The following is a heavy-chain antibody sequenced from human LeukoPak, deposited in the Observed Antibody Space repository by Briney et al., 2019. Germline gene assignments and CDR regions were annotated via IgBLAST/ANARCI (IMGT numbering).Heavy chain of an antibody. V-gene: IGHV1-2*02. CDR1: GYTFTGYY. D-gene: IGHD3-10*01. CDR2: INPNSGGT. Sequence: GASVKVSCKASGYTFTGYYMHWVRQAPGQGLEWMGWINPNSGGTNYAQKFQGRVTMTRDTSISTAYMELSRLRSDDTAVYYCARAYYCGSGSYQTLFDYWGQGTLVTVSS. CDR3: ARAYYCGSGSYQTLFDY. J-gene: IGHJ4*02.